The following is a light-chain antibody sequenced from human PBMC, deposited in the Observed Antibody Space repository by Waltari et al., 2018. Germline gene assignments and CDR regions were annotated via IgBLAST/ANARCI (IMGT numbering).Light chain of an antibody. J-gene: IGKJ2*01. CDR2: GAS. Sequence: DIQMTQSPSSLSASVGDRVTIPCRASQTISNSLNWYQHKPGKAPNLLIYGASSLNSGVSSRFTGSGSGTDFTLTISNLQHEDFATYYCQQTYTTPPYTFGQGTKLELK. CDR1: QTISNS. CDR3: QQTYTTPPYT. V-gene: IGKV1-39*01.